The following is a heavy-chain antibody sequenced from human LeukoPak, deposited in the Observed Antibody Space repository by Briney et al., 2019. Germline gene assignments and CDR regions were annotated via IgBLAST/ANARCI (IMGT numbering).Heavy chain of an antibody. J-gene: IGHJ4*02. V-gene: IGHV1-69*05. CDR3: ARDTGAYCGGDCYQGYFDY. CDR2: IIPIFGTA. CDR1: GGTFSSYA. D-gene: IGHD2-21*02. Sequence: SVEVSCKASGGTFSSYAISWVRQAPGQGLEWMGGIIPIFGTANYAQKFQGRVTITTDESTSTAYMELSSLRSEDTAVYYCARDTGAYCGGDCYQGYFDYWGQGTLVTVSS.